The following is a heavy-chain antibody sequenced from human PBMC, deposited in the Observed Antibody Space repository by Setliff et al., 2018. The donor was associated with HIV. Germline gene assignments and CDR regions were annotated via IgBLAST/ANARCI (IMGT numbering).Heavy chain of an antibody. CDR1: GFSFSIFA. D-gene: IGHD5-12*01. J-gene: IGHJ4*02. CDR2: ITYDGSRT. CDR3: AKDIRHSGYDHFDY. Sequence: GGSLRLSCVASGFSFSIFAMHWVRQAPGKGLEWVSVITYDGSRTYYADSVKGRFTISRDNSKNTPYLQMNSLRAEDTALYYCAKDIRHSGYDHFDYWGQGTLVTVSS. V-gene: IGHV3-30*01.